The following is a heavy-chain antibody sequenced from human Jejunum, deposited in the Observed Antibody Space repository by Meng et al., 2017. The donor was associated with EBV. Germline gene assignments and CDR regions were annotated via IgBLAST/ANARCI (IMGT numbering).Heavy chain of an antibody. Sequence: QVQLQRWGSGLLKPSETLSLTCAVYGGSFNYYYWTWIRQPPGKGLEWIGEIIHSGSTNYDPSLKSRVTISVDRSKNQFSLKLTSVTAADTAVYYCARKAVPGTFARPKFDYWGQGTLVTVSS. V-gene: IGHV4-34*12. CDR1: GGSFNYYY. J-gene: IGHJ4*02. CDR3: ARKAVPGTFARPKFDY. CDR2: IIHSGST. D-gene: IGHD6-19*01.